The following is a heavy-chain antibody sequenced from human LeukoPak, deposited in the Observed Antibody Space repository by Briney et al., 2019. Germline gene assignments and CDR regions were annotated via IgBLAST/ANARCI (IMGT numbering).Heavy chain of an antibody. D-gene: IGHD1-26*01. CDR1: GFTFSSFA. Sequence: GGSLRLSCAASGFTFSSFALSWVRQAPGKGLEWVSSISGSGGSTSYADSVKGRFTISRDNAKNSLYLQMNSLRDEDTAVYYCARDPPAPFVYGGTYPPDAFDIWGQGAMVTVSS. V-gene: IGHV3-23*01. CDR2: ISGSGGST. J-gene: IGHJ3*02. CDR3: ARDPPAPFVYGGTYPPDAFDI.